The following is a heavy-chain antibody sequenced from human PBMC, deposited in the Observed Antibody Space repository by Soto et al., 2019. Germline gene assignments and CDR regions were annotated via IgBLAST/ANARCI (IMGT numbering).Heavy chain of an antibody. CDR2: IWYDGSNK. CDR3: ARGGGAITIFGVVITTYYFDY. V-gene: IGHV3-33*01. CDR1: GFTFSSYG. J-gene: IGHJ4*02. Sequence: QVQLVESGGGVVQPGRSLRLSCAASGFTFSSYGTHWVRQAPGKGLEWVAVIWYDGSNKYYADSVKGRFTISRDNSKNTLYLQMNSLRAEDTAVYYCARGGGAITIFGVVITTYYFDYWGQGTLVTVSS. D-gene: IGHD3-3*01.